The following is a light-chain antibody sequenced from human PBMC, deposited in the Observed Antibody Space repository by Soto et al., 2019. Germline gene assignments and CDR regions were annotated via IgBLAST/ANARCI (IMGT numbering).Light chain of an antibody. CDR1: QSVLYSSNNKNY. CDR3: HQYFSFPWT. V-gene: IGKV4-1*01. CDR2: WAS. Sequence: DIVMTQSPDSLAVSLGERATINCKSSQSVLYSSNNKNYLAWYQQRPGKPPNLLIYWASTRESGVPDRFSGSGSGTDFTLTIISLQAEDVAIYYCHQYFSFPWTFGQGTKVEIK. J-gene: IGKJ1*01.